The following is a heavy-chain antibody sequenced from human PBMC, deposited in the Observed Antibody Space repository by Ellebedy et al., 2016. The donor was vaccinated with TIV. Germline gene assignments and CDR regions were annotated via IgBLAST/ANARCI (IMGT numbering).Heavy chain of an antibody. V-gene: IGHV1-18*01. CDR1: GYTFTSYG. CDR2: NSANNGNT. J-gene: IGHJ4*02. D-gene: IGHD3-16*01. Sequence: ASVKVSCKASGYTFTSYGISWVRQAPGQGLEWMGWNSANNGNTNYAQKFQGRVTMTRDTSTSTVYMELSSLRSEDTAVYYCARDWAHDYWGQGTLVTVS. CDR3: ARDWAHDY.